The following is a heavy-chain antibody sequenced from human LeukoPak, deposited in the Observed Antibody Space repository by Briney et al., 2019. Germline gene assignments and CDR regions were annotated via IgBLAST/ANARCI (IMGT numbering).Heavy chain of an antibody. V-gene: IGHV3-48*01. D-gene: IGHD4-17*01. CDR3: VRDYTVTSPPGDY. J-gene: IGHJ4*02. CDR2: ISDSGHTI. Sequence: GGSLRLSCAASGFTFNNYNMNWVRQAPGKGLEWISFISDSGHTIYYADSVEGRFTISRDNAKNSLFLQMTSLRADDTAVYYCVRDYTVTSPPGDYWGQGTLVAVSS. CDR1: GFTFNNYN.